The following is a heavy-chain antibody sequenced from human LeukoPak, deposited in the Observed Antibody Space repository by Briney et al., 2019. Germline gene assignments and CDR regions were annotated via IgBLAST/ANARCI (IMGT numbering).Heavy chain of an antibody. D-gene: IGHD3-10*01. V-gene: IGHV4-34*01. CDR2: INHSGST. Sequence: ETLSLTCAVYGGSFSGYYWSWIRQPPGKGLEWIGEINHSGSTNYNPSLKSRVTISVDTSKNQFSLKLSSVTAADTAVYYCARGGTMVRGAIPLGYYMDVWGKGTTVTVSS. CDR1: GGSFSGYY. J-gene: IGHJ6*03. CDR3: ARGGTMVRGAIPLGYYMDV.